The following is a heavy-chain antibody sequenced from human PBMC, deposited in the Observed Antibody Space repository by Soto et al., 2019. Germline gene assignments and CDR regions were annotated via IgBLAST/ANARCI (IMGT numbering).Heavy chain of an antibody. J-gene: IGHJ4*02. D-gene: IGHD5-18*01. CDR3: ASGKESIQLWSPLYFDY. CDR1: GFTFSSYS. CDR2: ISSSSSYI. V-gene: IGHV3-21*01. Sequence: GGSLRLSCAASGFTFSSYSMNWVRQAPGKGLEWVSSISSSSSYIYYADSVKGRFTISRDNAKNSLYLQMNSLRAEDTAVYYCASGKESIQLWSPLYFDYWGQGTLVTVSS.